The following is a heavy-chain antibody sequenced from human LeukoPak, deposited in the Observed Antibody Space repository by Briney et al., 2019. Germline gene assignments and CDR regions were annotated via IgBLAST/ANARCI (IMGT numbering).Heavy chain of an antibody. J-gene: IGHJ6*02. CDR2: TYYRSKWYN. D-gene: IGHD3-22*01. V-gene: IGHV6-1*01. Sequence: SQTLSLTCAISGDSVSSNSAAWNWIRQSPSRGLEWLGRTYYRSKWYNDYAVSVKSRITINPDTSKNQFSLQLNSVTPEDTAVYYCARYYYDSSGSAISKNYYYYGMDVWGQGTTVTVSS. CDR1: GDSVSSNSAA. CDR3: ARYYYDSSGSAISKNYYYYGMDV.